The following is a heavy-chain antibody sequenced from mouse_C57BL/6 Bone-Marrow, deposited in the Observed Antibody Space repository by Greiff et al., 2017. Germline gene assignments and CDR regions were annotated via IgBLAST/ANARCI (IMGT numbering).Heavy chain of an antibody. D-gene: IGHD2-5*01. J-gene: IGHJ3*01. CDR1: GYTFTSYG. V-gene: IGHV1-81*01. CDR2: IYPRSGNT. Sequence: QIQLQQSGAELARPGASVKLSCKASGYTFTSYGISWVKQRTGQGLEWIGEIYPRSGNTYYNEKFKGKATLTADKSSSTAYMELRSLTSEDSAVYFFARSGSYSNYFAWFAYWGQGTLVTVSA. CDR3: ARSGSYSNYFAWFAY.